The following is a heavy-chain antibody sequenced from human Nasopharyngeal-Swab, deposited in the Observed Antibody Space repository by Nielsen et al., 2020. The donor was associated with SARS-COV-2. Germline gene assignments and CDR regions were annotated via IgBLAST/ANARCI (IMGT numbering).Heavy chain of an antibody. J-gene: IGHJ6*02. CDR3: TTVRFLEQWLVIGMDV. V-gene: IGHV3-15*01. Sequence: WIRQPPGKGLEWVGRIKSKTDGGTTDYAAPVKGRFTISRDDSKNTLYLQMNSLKTEDTAVYYCTTVRFLEQWLVIGMDVWGQGTTVTVSS. CDR2: IKSKTDGGTT. D-gene: IGHD6-19*01.